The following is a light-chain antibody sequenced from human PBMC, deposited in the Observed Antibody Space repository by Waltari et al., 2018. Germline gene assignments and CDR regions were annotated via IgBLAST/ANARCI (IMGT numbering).Light chain of an antibody. CDR2: AAS. J-gene: IGKJ1*01. CDR3: QQSYSTPGT. Sequence: DSQMTQSPSSLSASVGDRVTITCRASQSISSYLNWYQQKPGKAPKLMIYAASSLQSGGPSRFRGSGSGTDFTLTISSLQPEDFATYDCQQSYSTPGTFGQGTKVEIK. CDR1: QSISSY. V-gene: IGKV1-39*01.